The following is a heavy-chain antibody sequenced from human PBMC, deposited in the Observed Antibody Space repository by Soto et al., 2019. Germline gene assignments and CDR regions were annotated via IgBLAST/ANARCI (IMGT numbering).Heavy chain of an antibody. Sequence: GGSLRLSCAASGFTFSSFYMSWIRQSPEKGLEWVSMMSMSGSTIYYADSVKGRFTISRDNARNSVFLQMNSLRVEDTAVYYCAEEKDFWSGPDVWGQGTTVTVS. J-gene: IGHJ6*02. CDR2: MSMSGSTI. CDR1: GFTFSSFY. CDR3: AEEKDFWSGPDV. V-gene: IGHV3-11*01. D-gene: IGHD3-3*01.